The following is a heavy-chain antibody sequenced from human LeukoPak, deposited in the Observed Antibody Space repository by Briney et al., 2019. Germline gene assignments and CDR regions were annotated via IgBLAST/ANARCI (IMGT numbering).Heavy chain of an antibody. V-gene: IGHV5-51*01. D-gene: IGHD5-18*01. Sequence: GESLKISCKGSGYSFTSYWIGWVRQMPGKGLEWMGIIYPGDSDTRYSPSFQGQVTTSADKSISTAYLQWSSLKASDTAMYYCARRVGYSYGLNWFDPWGQGTLVTVSS. CDR2: IYPGDSDT. J-gene: IGHJ5*02. CDR1: GYSFTSYW. CDR3: ARRVGYSYGLNWFDP.